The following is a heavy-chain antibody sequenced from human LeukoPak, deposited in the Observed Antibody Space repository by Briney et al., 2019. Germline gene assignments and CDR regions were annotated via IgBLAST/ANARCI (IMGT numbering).Heavy chain of an antibody. J-gene: IGHJ4*02. CDR1: GFTFSTYW. Sequence: GGSLRLSCEASGFTFSTYWMAWVRQAPGKGLEWVANIKGDESARHQADSVKGRFTISRDNAKKSVYLQMSSLRGEDTAGYYCARDVGGSLDYWGQGTLVTVYS. D-gene: IGHD1-26*01. CDR2: IKGDESAR. V-gene: IGHV3-7*01. CDR3: ARDVGGSLDY.